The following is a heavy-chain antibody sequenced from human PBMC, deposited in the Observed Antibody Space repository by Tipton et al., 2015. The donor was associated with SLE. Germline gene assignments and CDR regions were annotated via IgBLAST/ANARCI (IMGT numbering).Heavy chain of an antibody. CDR3: ARADAGYYNGLDV. Sequence: TLSLTCTVFGVSIDSYFLSWVRQPVGRGLEWIGLIYTSGSTNFNPSLKSRVTMSIDTSKKQFSLRLNSVTAADTAVYYCARADAGYYNGLDVWGQGATVTVSS. CDR2: IYTSGST. V-gene: IGHV4-4*07. J-gene: IGHJ6*02. CDR1: GVSIDSYF.